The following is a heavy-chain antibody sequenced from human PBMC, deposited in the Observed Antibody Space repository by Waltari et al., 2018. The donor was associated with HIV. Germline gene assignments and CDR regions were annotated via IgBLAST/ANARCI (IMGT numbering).Heavy chain of an antibody. CDR1: GASISNYY. Sequence: QVQLQESGPGLVKPSETLSLTCTVSGASISNYYWSWIRQPPGKGLEWIGYIYYSGSTNYNPSPKSRVTISVHTSKNQFSLNLSSVTAADTAVYYCARQTQAYGSGSYSPDNWFDPWGQGTLVTVSS. CDR2: IYYSGST. V-gene: IGHV4-59*01. D-gene: IGHD3-10*01. J-gene: IGHJ5*02. CDR3: ARQTQAYGSGSYSPDNWFDP.